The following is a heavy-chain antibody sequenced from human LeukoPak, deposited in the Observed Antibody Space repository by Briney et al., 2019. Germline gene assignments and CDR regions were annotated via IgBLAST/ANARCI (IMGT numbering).Heavy chain of an antibody. J-gene: IGHJ4*02. D-gene: IGHD3-10*01. CDR1: GYTFTSYA. CDR2: INAGNGNT. V-gene: IGHV1-3*03. CDR3: ARAVDALWFGEFLYYFDY. Sequence: GASVKVSCKASGYTFTSYAMHWVRQAPGQRLEWMGWINAGNGNTKYSQEFQGRVTITRDTSASTAYMELSSLRSEDMAVYYCARAVDALWFGEFLYYFDYWGQGTLVTVSS.